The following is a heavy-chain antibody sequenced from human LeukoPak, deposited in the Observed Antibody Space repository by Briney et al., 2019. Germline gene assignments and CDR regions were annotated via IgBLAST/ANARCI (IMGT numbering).Heavy chain of an antibody. Sequence: GASVKVSCKTSGYTFTGYYKHWVRQAPGQGLEWMGWINPNSDGTNYAQKFQGRVTMTRDTSISTVYMELSSLRSDDTAVYYCARDMVQQVVRGWFDPWGQGTLVTVSS. D-gene: IGHD6-13*01. CDR2: INPNSDGT. V-gene: IGHV1-2*02. CDR3: ARDMVQQVVRGWFDP. CDR1: GYTFTGYY. J-gene: IGHJ5*02.